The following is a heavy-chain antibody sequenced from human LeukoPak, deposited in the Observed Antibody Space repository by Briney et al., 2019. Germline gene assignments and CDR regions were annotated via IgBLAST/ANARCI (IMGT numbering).Heavy chain of an antibody. V-gene: IGHV1-69*13. J-gene: IGHJ5*02. D-gene: IGHD3-22*01. CDR2: IIPIFGTA. CDR3: ARDNWEKYYYDSSGYYGTSAPMGYGWFDP. CDR1: GGTFSSYA. Sequence: ASVKVSCKASGGTFSSYAISWVRQAPGQGLEWMGGIIPIFGTANYAQKFQGRVTITADESTSTAYMELSSLRSEDTAVYYCARDNWEKYYYDSSGYYGTSAPMGYGWFDPWGQGTLVTVSS.